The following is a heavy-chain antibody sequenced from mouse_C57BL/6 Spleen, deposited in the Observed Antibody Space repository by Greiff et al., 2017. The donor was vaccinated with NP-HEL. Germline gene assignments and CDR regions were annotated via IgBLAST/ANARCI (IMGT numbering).Heavy chain of an antibody. J-gene: IGHJ4*01. Sequence: GGGLVQPTGSLKLSCAASGFSFNTYAMNWVRQAPGKGLEWVARIRSKSNNYATYYADSVKDRFTISRDDSESMLYLQMNNLKTEDTAMYYCVRHDYYGSSPYAMDYWGQGTSVTVSS. D-gene: IGHD1-1*01. V-gene: IGHV10-1*01. CDR2: IRSKSNNYAT. CDR1: GFSFNTYA. CDR3: VRHDYYGSSPYAMDY.